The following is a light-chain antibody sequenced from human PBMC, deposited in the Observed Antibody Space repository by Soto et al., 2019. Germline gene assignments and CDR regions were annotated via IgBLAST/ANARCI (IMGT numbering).Light chain of an antibody. Sequence: EIVMTQSPATLSVSPGERATLSCRASQSVSSNLAWYQQKPGQAPRLLIYGASTRATGIPARFSGSGSGTEFTLTISRLQSEDFSGYYCQQYNKWPETFGPGTKVYIK. V-gene: IGKV3-15*01. J-gene: IGKJ3*01. CDR3: QQYNKWPET. CDR1: QSVSSN. CDR2: GAS.